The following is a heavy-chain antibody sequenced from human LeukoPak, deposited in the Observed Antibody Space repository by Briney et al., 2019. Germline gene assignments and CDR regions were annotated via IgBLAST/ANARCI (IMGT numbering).Heavy chain of an antibody. V-gene: IGHV1-46*01. CDR1: GYTFTSYY. CDR3: ATSGATTDFDY. D-gene: IGHD1-26*01. CDR2: INPSGGST. Sequence: ASVKVSCKASGYTFTSYYMHWVRQAPGQGLEWMGIINPSGGSTSYAQKFQGRVTMTTDTSTSTAYMELRSLRSDDTAVYYCATSGATTDFDYWGQGTLVTVSS. J-gene: IGHJ4*02.